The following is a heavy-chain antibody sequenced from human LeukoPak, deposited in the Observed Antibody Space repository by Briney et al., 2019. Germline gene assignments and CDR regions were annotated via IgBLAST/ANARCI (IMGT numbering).Heavy chain of an antibody. D-gene: IGHD6-13*01. Sequence: SVKVSCKASGGTFSSYAISWVRQAPGQGLEWMGGIIPIFGTANYAQKFQARVTITADKSTSTAYMELSTLRSEDTAVYYCARGGIVAAGVINNHDAFDVWGLGTMVTVSS. V-gene: IGHV1-69*06. CDR1: GGTFSSYA. J-gene: IGHJ3*01. CDR3: ARGGIVAAGVINNHDAFDV. CDR2: IIPIFGTA.